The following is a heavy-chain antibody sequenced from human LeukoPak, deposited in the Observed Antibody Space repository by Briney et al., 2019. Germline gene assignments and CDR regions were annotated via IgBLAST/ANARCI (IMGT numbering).Heavy chain of an antibody. J-gene: IGHJ4*02. D-gene: IGHD5-18*01. V-gene: IGHV3-9*01. Sequence: PGGSLRLSRAASGFTFDDYAMHWVRQAPGKGLGWVSGISWNSGSIGYADSVKGRFTISRDNAKNSLYLQMNSLRAEDTALYYCAKDGGGYSYGYFDYWGQGTLVTVSS. CDR2: ISWNSGSI. CDR1: GFTFDDYA. CDR3: AKDGGGYSYGYFDY.